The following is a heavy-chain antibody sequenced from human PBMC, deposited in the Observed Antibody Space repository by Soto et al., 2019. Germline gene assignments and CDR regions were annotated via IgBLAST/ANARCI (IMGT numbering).Heavy chain of an antibody. CDR1: GGTFSNYA. CDR2: IVPIFGTT. V-gene: IGHV1-69*12. Sequence: QVQLVQSGAEVKKPGSSVKVSCKVSGGTFSNYAIDWVRLAPGHGLEWMGGIVPIFGTTYYTQKFQGRATIIADDSTTXXYLEMSSLRSEDTAIYYCARVEAVAGLYNYPGLDVWGQGTAVTVSS. D-gene: IGHD6-19*01. CDR3: ARVEAVAGLYNYPGLDV. J-gene: IGHJ6*02.